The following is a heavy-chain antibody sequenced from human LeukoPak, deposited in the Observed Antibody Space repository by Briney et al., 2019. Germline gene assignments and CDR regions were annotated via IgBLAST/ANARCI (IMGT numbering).Heavy chain of an antibody. CDR2: IYHSGST. V-gene: IGHV4-30-2*01. Sequence: SETLSLTCAVSGGSISSGGYSWSWIRQPPGKGLEWIGYIYHSGSTYYNPSLKSRATISVDRSKNQFSLKLSSVTAADTAVYYCAREVDTAMAGGFDYWGQGTLVTVSS. CDR1: GGSISSGGYS. J-gene: IGHJ4*02. D-gene: IGHD5-18*01. CDR3: AREVDTAMAGGFDY.